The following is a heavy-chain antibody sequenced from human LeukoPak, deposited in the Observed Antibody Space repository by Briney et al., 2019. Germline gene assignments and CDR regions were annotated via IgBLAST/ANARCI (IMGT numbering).Heavy chain of an antibody. J-gene: IGHJ5*02. D-gene: IGHD7-27*01. CDR1: GASVTDYY. V-gene: IGHV4-59*02. CDR3: TRGHWGLQS. Sequence: SETLSLTCTVSGASVTDYYWSWIRQSPGKGLEWISYIHHSGNSDYNPSLRSRVTTSLDTSRNQFSLNLISVTAADTAVYYCTRGHWGLQSWSQGTLVTVSS. CDR2: IHHSGNS.